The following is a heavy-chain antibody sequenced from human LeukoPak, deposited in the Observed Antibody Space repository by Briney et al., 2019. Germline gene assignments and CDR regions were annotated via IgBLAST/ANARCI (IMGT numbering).Heavy chain of an antibody. D-gene: IGHD2-2*01. V-gene: IGHV1-69*13. CDR3: ATDDIVVVPAAGLTTAGQV. CDR2: IIPIFGTA. CDR1: GGTFSSYA. Sequence: ASVKVSCKASGGTFSSYAISWVRQAPGQGLEWMGGIIPIFGTANYAQKFQGRVTITADESTSTAYMELSSLGSEDTAVYYCATDDIVVVPAAGLTTAGQVWGQGTLVTVSS. J-gene: IGHJ4*02.